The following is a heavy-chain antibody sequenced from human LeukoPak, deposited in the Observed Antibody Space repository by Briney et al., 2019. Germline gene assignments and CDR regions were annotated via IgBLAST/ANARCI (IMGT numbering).Heavy chain of an antibody. Sequence: GGSLRLSCAASGFTFSDYYMSWIRQAPGKGLECLSYISGSGADINYVDSVKGRFTISRDNTKNSLYLQMDNLRAEDTAVYYCARYARVFDYWGQGTLVTVSS. CDR3: ARYARVFDY. V-gene: IGHV3-11*01. CDR1: GFTFSDYY. J-gene: IGHJ4*02. CDR2: ISGSGADI.